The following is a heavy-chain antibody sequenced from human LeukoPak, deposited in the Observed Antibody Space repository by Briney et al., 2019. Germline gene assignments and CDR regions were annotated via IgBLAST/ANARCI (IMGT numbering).Heavy chain of an antibody. Sequence: GGSLRLSCAASGFTFSSYAMNWVRQAPGKGLEWVSGISASGASTNYADSVKGRFIISRDNSKNTLYLQMSSLRAEDTAVYYCAKDWVLLWFGEWEMNEVDSWGEGTLVTVSS. D-gene: IGHD3-10*01. V-gene: IGHV3-23*01. CDR2: ISASGAST. CDR1: GFTFSSYA. J-gene: IGHJ4*02. CDR3: AKDWVLLWFGEWEMNEVDS.